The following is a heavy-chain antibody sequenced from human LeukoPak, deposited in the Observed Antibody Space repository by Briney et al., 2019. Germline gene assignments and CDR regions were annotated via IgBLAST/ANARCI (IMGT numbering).Heavy chain of an antibody. J-gene: IGHJ4*02. Sequence: GESLKISCKGSGYSFTSYWIGWVRPMPGKGLEWMGIIYPGDSDTRYSPSFQGQVTISADKSISTAYLQWSSLKASDTAMYYCARGWMATTHYFDYWGQGTLVTVSS. V-gene: IGHV5-51*01. CDR1: GYSFTSYW. D-gene: IGHD5-24*01. CDR3: ARGWMATTHYFDY. CDR2: IYPGDSDT.